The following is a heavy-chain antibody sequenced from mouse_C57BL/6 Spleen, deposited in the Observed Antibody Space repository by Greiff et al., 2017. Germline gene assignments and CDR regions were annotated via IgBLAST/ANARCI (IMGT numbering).Heavy chain of an antibody. CDR3: TPITTVVGRYFDV. CDR2: IDPEDGDT. V-gene: IGHV14-1*01. CDR1: GFNIKDYY. J-gene: IGHJ1*03. Sequence: VQLQQSGAELVRPGASVKLSCTASGFNIKDYYMHWVKQRPEQGLEWIGRIDPEDGDTEYAPKFQGKATMTAATSSNTAYLQLSSLTSEDTAVYYCTPITTVVGRYFDVWGTGTTVTVSS. D-gene: IGHD1-1*01.